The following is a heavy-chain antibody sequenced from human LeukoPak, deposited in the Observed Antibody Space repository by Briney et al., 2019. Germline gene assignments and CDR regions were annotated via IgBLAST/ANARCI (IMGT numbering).Heavy chain of an antibody. CDR2: INPTGGST. V-gene: IGHV1-46*01. CDR1: GYTFTSYY. J-gene: IGHJ5*02. Sequence: APVKVSCKASGYTFTSYYMHWVRQAPGQGLEWMGLINPTGGSTGYAQKFQGRVTMTRDMSTSADYMELSSLRSDDTAVYYCARANLWFGELGWIDPWGQGTQVTVSS. D-gene: IGHD3-10*01. CDR3: ARANLWFGELGWIDP.